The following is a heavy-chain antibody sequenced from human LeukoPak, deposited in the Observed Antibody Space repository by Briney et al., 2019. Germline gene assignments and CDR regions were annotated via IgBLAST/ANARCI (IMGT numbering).Heavy chain of an antibody. D-gene: IGHD6-13*01. CDR2: INPNSGDT. CDR1: GYTFTGYY. J-gene: IGHJ4*02. V-gene: IGHV1-2*02. Sequence: GASVKVSCKASGYTFTGYYVHWVRQAPGQGLEWMGWINPNSGDTDYAQKFQGRVTMTRDTSISTTHMEVTRLRSDDAAVYYCARWDGYSSSPDYWGQGTLVTVSS. CDR3: ARWDGYSSSPDY.